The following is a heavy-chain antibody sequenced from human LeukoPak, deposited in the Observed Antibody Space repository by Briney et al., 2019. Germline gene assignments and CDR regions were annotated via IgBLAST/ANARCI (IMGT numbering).Heavy chain of an antibody. Sequence: GRSLRLSCAASGFTFSSYGMHWVRQAPGKGLEWVAVISYDGSNKYCADSVKGRFTISRDNSKNTLYLQMNSLRAEDTAVYYCAKSPPRRYGSRAFSAYYYYGMDVWGKGTTVTVSS. V-gene: IGHV3-30*18. CDR2: ISYDGSNK. J-gene: IGHJ6*04. D-gene: IGHD3-10*01. CDR3: AKSPPRRYGSRAFSAYYYYGMDV. CDR1: GFTFSSYG.